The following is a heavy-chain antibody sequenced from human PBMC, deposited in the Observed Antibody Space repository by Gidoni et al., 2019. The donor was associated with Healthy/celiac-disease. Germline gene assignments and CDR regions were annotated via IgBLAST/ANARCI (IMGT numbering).Heavy chain of an antibody. J-gene: IGHJ4*02. CDR2: IWYDGSNK. V-gene: IGHV3-33*01. CDR1: GFTFSSYG. Sequence: QVQLVESGGGVVQPGRSLRLSCAASGFTFSSYGMHWVRQAPGKGLEWVAVIWYDGSNKYYADSVKGRFTISRDNSKNTLYLQMNSLRAEDTAVYYCARGKGVYYDSSGYFNFDYWGQGTLVTVSS. CDR3: ARGKGVYYDSSGYFNFDY. D-gene: IGHD3-22*01.